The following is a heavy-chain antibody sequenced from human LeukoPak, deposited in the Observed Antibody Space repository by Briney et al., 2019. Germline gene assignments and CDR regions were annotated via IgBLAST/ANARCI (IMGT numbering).Heavy chain of an antibody. CDR1: GYTFTSYA. Sequence: GASVKVSCKASGYTFTSYAISWVRQAPGQGLEWMGGIIPIFGTANYAQKFQGRVTITADKSTSTAYMELSSLRSEDTAVYYCASYCSSTSCYSWGQGTLVTVSS. CDR3: ASYCSSTSCYS. CDR2: IIPIFGTA. V-gene: IGHV1-69*06. D-gene: IGHD2-2*01. J-gene: IGHJ5*02.